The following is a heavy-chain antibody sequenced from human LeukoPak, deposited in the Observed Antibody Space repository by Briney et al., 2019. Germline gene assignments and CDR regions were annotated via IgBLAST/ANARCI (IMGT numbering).Heavy chain of an antibody. Sequence: SETLSLTCTVSGYSISSGDYWGWIRQPPGKGLEWIGSIYHSGRTYYNPSLKSRVTISVDTSKNQFSLKLSSVTAADTAVYYCARGPAHDCWGQGTLVTVSS. CDR2: IYHSGRT. CDR3: ARGPAHDC. CDR1: GYSISSGDY. V-gene: IGHV4-38-2*02. J-gene: IGHJ4*02.